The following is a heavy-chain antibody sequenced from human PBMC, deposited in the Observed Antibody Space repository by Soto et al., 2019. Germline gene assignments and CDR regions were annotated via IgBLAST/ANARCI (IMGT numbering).Heavy chain of an antibody. CDR1: GFTFSSYW. V-gene: IGHV3-7*01. Sequence: GGALRLSCAASGFTFSSYWMSWFRQAPGKGLEWVANIKQDGSEKYYVDSVKGRFTISRDNAKNSLYLQMNSLRAEDTAVYYCARAYSSGWYRFYFDYWGQGTLVTVSS. D-gene: IGHD6-19*01. CDR2: IKQDGSEK. J-gene: IGHJ4*02. CDR3: ARAYSSGWYRFYFDY.